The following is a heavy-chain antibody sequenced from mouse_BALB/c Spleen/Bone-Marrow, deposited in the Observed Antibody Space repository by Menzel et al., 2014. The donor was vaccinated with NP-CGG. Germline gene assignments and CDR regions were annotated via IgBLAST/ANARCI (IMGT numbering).Heavy chain of an antibody. CDR2: ISSGGSYT. CDR1: GFTFSGYA. CDR3: ARDGNWYFDV. J-gene: IGHJ1*01. Sequence: EVKLVESGGGLVKPGGSLKLSCAASGFTFSGYAMSWVRQSPEKRLEWVAEISSGGSYTYYPDTVTGRFTISRDNAKSTLYLEMSSLRSEDTAMYYCARDGNWYFDVWGAGTTVTVSS. V-gene: IGHV5-9-4*01. D-gene: IGHD1-1*02.